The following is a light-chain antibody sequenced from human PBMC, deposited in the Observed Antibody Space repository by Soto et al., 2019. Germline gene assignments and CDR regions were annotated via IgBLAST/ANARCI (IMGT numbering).Light chain of an antibody. J-gene: IGKJ3*01. CDR2: AAS. CDR3: QKYNSAPRT. CDR1: QGISNY. V-gene: IGKV1-27*01. Sequence: DIQMTQSPSSLSASVGDRVTITCRASQGISNYLAWYQQKPGKVPKLLIYAASTLQSVVPSRFSGSGSGTAFTLTISGLQPEDVATYYCQKYNSAPRTLGPGTKVDIK.